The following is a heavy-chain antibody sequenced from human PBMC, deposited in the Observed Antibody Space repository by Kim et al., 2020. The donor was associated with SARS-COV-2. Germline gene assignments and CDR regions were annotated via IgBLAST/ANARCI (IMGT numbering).Heavy chain of an antibody. CDR2: ISSSSYI. V-gene: IGHV3-21*01. CDR1: GFTFSSYS. CDR3: ARDPPYYYDSSGYHDY. Sequence: GGSLRLSCAASGFTFSSYSMNWVRQAPGKGLEWVSSISSSSYIYYADSVKGRFTISRDNAKNSLYLQMNSLRAEDTAVHYCARDPPYYYDSSGYHDYWGQGTLVTVSS. J-gene: IGHJ4*02. D-gene: IGHD3-22*01.